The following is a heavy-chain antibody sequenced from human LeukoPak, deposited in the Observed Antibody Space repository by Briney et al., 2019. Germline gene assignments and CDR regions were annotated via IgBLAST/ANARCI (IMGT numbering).Heavy chain of an antibody. CDR3: ARVYYDYVWGSYRSGRGYAFDI. J-gene: IGHJ3*02. CDR1: GGSISSYY. CDR2: IYYSGST. Sequence: SETLSLTCTVSGGSISSYYWSWIRQPPGKGLEWIGYIYYSGSTNYNPSLKSRVTISVDTSKNQFSLKLSSVTAADTAVYYCARVYYDYVWGSYRSGRGYAFDIWGQGTMVTVSS. D-gene: IGHD3-16*02. V-gene: IGHV4-59*01.